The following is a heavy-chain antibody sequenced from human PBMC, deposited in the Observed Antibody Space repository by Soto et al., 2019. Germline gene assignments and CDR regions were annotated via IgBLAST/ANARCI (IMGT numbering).Heavy chain of an antibody. CDR1: GFTYSSYG. Sequence: PGGSLRLSCAASGFTYSSYGMHWVRQAPGKGLEWVAVIWYDGSNKYYADSVKGRFTISRDNSKNTLYLQMNSLRAEDTALYYCAREGGVSGWYWGGDYWGQGTPVTVSS. CDR3: AREGGVSGWYWGGDY. CDR2: IWYDGSNK. V-gene: IGHV3-33*01. D-gene: IGHD6-19*01. J-gene: IGHJ4*02.